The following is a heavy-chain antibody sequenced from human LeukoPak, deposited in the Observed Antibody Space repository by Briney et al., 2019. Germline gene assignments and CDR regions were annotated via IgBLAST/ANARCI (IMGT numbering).Heavy chain of an antibody. CDR1: GGTFSNYA. J-gene: IGHJ5*02. CDR3: ANCSGSYYNVGWFDP. CDR2: IIPIFGTA. D-gene: IGHD3-10*02. Sequence: SVKVSCXASGGTFSNYAISWVRQALGQGLEWMGRIIPIFGTANYAQKFQGRVTITTDESTSTAYMELSSLRSEDTAVYYCANCSGSYYNVGWFDPWGQGTLVTVSS. V-gene: IGHV1-69*05.